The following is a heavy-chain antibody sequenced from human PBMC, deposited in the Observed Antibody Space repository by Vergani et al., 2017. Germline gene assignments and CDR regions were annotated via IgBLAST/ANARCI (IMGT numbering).Heavy chain of an antibody. V-gene: IGHV4-39*07. CDR2: IYYSGST. D-gene: IGHD2-2*02. CDR1: GGSISSSSYY. Sequence: QLQLQESGPGLVKPSETLSLTCTVSGGSISSSSYYWGWIRQPPGKGLEWIGSIYYSGSTYYNPSLKSRVTISVDTSQNQFSLKLSSVTAADTAVYYCARERLGYCSSTSCYSGWFDPWGQGTLVTVSS. CDR3: ARERLGYCSSTSCYSGWFDP. J-gene: IGHJ5*02.